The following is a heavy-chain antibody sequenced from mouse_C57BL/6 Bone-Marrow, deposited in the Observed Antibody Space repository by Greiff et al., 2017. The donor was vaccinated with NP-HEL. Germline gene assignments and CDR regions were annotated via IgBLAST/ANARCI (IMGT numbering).Heavy chain of an antibody. CDR3: ARSGGTWYFDV. J-gene: IGHJ1*03. D-gene: IGHD2-14*01. CDR1: GYTFTSYW. CDR2: IHPNSGST. Sequence: VKLQQPGAELVKPGASVKLSCKASGYTFTSYWMHWVKQRPGQGLEWIGMIHPNSGSTNYNEKFKSKATLTVDKSSSTAYMQLSSLTSEDSAVYYCARSGGTWYFDVWGTGTTVTVSS. V-gene: IGHV1-64*01.